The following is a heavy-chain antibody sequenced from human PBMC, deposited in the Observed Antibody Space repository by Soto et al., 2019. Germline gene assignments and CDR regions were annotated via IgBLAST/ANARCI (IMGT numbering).Heavy chain of an antibody. CDR3: ARDYMMIY. J-gene: IGHJ4*02. Sequence: EVQLVESGGGLVKPGGSLRLSCAASGFTFSSYSMNWVRQAPGKGLEWVSSISSSRSYIYYADSVKGRFTISRDNAKNSLYLQMHSLRAEDTAVYYCARDYMMIYWGQRTLVTVSS. CDR2: ISSSRSYI. CDR1: GFTFSSYS. V-gene: IGHV3-21*01. D-gene: IGHD3-16*01.